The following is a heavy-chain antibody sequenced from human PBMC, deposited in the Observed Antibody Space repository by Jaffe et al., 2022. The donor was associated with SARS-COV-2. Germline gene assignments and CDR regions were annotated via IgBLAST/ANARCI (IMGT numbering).Heavy chain of an antibody. V-gene: IGHV4-39*02. CDR2: IYYSGST. CDR3: AREALGVRPSQPAAFDI. D-gene: IGHD1-26*01. J-gene: IGHJ3*02. Sequence: QLQLQESGPGLVKPSETLSLTCTVSGGSISSSSYYWGWIRQPPGKGLEWIGSIYYSGSTYYNPSLKSRVTISVDTSKNQFSLKLSSVTAADTAVYYCAREALGVRPSQPAAFDIWGQGTMVTVSS. CDR1: GGSISSSSYY.